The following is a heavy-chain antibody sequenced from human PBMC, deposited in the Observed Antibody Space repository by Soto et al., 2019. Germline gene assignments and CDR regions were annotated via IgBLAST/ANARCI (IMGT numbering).Heavy chain of an antibody. CDR2: INSDGTSA. CDR3: EPSSSWYRY. CDR1: GFTFSSYW. J-gene: IGHJ4*02. D-gene: IGHD6-13*01. Sequence: GGSLRLSCAASGFTFSSYWMHWVRQAPGKGLVWVSRINSDGTSAGYADSVKGRFTISRDNAKNTLYLQMNSLRAEDTAVYYCEPSSSWYRYWGRGTLVTVP. V-gene: IGHV3-74*01.